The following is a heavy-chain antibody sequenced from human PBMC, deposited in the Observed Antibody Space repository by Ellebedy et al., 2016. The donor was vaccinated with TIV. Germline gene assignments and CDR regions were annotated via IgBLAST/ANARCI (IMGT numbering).Heavy chain of an antibody. D-gene: IGHD3-10*01. CDR1: GYTFTSYG. V-gene: IGHV1-18*01. CDR2: ISAYNGNT. Sequence: ASVKVSXXASGYTFTSYGISWVRQAPGQGLEWMGWISAYNGNTNYAQKLQGRVTMTTDTSTSTAYMELRSLRSDDTAVYYCARVSITMVRGVMAPYDYYYYMDVWGKGTTVTVSS. J-gene: IGHJ6*03. CDR3: ARVSITMVRGVMAPYDYYYYMDV.